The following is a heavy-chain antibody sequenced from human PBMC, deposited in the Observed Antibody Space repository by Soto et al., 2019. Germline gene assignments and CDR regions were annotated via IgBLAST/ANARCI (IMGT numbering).Heavy chain of an antibody. CDR1: GFNFSSYS. Sequence: EVQLVESGGGLVKPGGSLRLSCAASGFNFSSYSMNWVRQAPGKGLEWVSSISRSSSNIYYVDSVKCRFTISRDNAKNSLYLQMNSLRAEDTAVYYCARDLKVAAAGTGYYYYGMDVWGQGTTVTVSS. CDR3: ARDLKVAAAGTGYYYYGMDV. CDR2: ISRSSSNI. V-gene: IGHV3-21*01. J-gene: IGHJ6*02. D-gene: IGHD6-13*01.